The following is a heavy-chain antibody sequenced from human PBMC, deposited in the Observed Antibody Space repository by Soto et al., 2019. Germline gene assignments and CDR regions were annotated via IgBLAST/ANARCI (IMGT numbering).Heavy chain of an antibody. D-gene: IGHD3-22*01. Sequence: PEGSLRLSCAASGFIFSDYSMNWVRQAPGKGLEWVSSISSTSSYIYYADSLKGRFTISRDNAKNSLYLQMNSLRVEDAAVYYCSRGYYDRSGYFFEYWGQGTLVTVSS. CDR3: SRGYYDRSGYFFEY. CDR1: GFIFSDYS. V-gene: IGHV3-21*01. CDR2: ISSTSSYI. J-gene: IGHJ4*02.